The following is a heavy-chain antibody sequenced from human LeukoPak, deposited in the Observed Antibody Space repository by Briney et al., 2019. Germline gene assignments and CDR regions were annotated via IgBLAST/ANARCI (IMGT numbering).Heavy chain of an antibody. CDR2: ISGDGGST. V-gene: IGHV3-43*02. CDR1: GFTFDDYA. Sequence: PGGSLRLSCAASGFTFDDYAKHWVRQAPGKGLEWVSLISGDGGSTYYADSVKGRYTISRDNSKNSLYLQMNSLRTEDTALYYCAKDIKRRGDIWGQGTMVTVSS. J-gene: IGHJ3*02. CDR3: AKDIKRRGDI.